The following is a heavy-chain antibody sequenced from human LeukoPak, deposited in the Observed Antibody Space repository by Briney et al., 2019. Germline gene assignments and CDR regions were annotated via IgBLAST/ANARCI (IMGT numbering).Heavy chain of an antibody. CDR1: GVSFSWTW. CDR2: INSDGTTT. J-gene: IGHJ4*02. Sequence: GGSLRLSCAASGVSFSWTWMHWVRQAPGKGLVWVSHINSDGTTTSFADSVRGRFTISRDNTQGMVYLQTNSLRAEDTAVYYCATDGSYGLTYWGQGTLVTVSS. CDR3: ATDGSYGLTY. D-gene: IGHD3-16*01. V-gene: IGHV3-74*01.